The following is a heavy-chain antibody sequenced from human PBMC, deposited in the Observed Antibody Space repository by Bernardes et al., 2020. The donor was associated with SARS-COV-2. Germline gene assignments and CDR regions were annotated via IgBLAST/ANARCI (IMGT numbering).Heavy chain of an antibody. CDR2: ISGSGGST. CDR3: AKDCSTDPCDS. CDR1: GFTFSSYA. Sequence: GGSLRLCCAVAGFTFSSYAMSWVRQAPGKGLEWVSAISGSGGSTYYADSVKGRFTISRDNSKNTLYLQMNSLRAEDTAVYYCAKDCSTDPCDSWGQGTLVTVSS. D-gene: IGHD2-21*01. V-gene: IGHV3-23*01. J-gene: IGHJ5*02.